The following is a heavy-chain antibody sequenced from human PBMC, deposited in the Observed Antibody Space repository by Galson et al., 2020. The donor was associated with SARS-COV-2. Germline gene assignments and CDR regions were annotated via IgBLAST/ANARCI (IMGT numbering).Heavy chain of an antibody. V-gene: IGHV1-18*01. CDR1: GYTFTSYG. CDR2: ISAYNGNT. J-gene: IGHJ6*03. CDR3: ARWFGVVSIPHYYYYMDV. D-gene: IGHD3-3*01. Sequence: ASVQVSCQASGYTFTSYGISWVRQAPGQGLEWMGWISAYNGNTNYAQKLQGRATMTTDTSTSTAYMELRSLRSDDTAVYYCARWFGVVSIPHYYYYMDVWGKGTTVTVSS.